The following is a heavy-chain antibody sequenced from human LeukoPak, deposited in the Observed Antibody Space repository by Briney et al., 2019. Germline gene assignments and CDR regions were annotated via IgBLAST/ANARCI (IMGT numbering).Heavy chain of an antibody. CDR1: GFTFSSYA. CDR3: AKDDITMVRGAQINWFDP. V-gene: IGHV3-23*01. J-gene: IGHJ5*02. Sequence: GGSLTLSCAASGFTFSSYAMSWVRQAPGKGLEWVSAISGSGGSTYYADSVKGRFTISRGNSKNTLYLQMNSLRAEDTAVYYCAKDDITMVRGAQINWFDPWGQGTLVTVSS. CDR2: ISGSGGST. D-gene: IGHD3-10*01.